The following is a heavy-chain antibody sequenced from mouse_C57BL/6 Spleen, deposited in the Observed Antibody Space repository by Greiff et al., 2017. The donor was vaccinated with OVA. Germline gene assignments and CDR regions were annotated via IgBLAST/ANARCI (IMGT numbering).Heavy chain of an antibody. CDR3: ARSTVVEGGNYFDY. CDR1: GYTFTSYG. J-gene: IGHJ2*01. CDR2: IYPRSGNT. V-gene: IGHV1-81*01. D-gene: IGHD1-1*01. Sequence: VQLQQSGAELARPGASVKLSCKASGYTFTSYGISWVKQRTGQGLEWIGEIYPRSGNTYYNEKFKGKATLTADKSSSTAYMELRSLTSEDSAVYFCARSTVVEGGNYFDYWGQGTTLTVSS.